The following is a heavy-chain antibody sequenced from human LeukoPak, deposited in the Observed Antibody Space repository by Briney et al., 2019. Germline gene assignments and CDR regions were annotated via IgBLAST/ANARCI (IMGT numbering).Heavy chain of an antibody. D-gene: IGHD6-19*01. CDR2: IYYSGST. V-gene: IGHV4-59*01. CDR1: GGSISSYY. CDR3: ARDQAVAVAGTYYYYGMDV. Sequence: PSETLSLTCTVSGGSISSYYWSWIRQPPGKGLEWIGYIYYSGSTNYNPSLNSRVTISVDTSKNQFSLKLSSVTAADTAVYYCARDQAVAVAGTYYYYGMDVWGQGTTVTVSS. J-gene: IGHJ6*02.